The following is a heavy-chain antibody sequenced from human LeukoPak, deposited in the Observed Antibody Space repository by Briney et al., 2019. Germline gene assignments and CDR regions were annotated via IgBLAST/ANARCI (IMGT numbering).Heavy chain of an antibody. CDR1: GYTFTGYY. CDR3: ARGPRITLVRGGQWYYYMDV. V-gene: IGHV1-2*02. Sequence: ASVKVSCKASGYTFTGYYMHWVRQAPGQGLEWMGWINPNSGGTNYAQKFQGRVTMTRDTSTSTVYMELSSLRSEDTAVYYCARGPRITLVRGGQWYYYMDVWGKGTTVTISS. D-gene: IGHD3-10*01. J-gene: IGHJ6*03. CDR2: INPNSGGT.